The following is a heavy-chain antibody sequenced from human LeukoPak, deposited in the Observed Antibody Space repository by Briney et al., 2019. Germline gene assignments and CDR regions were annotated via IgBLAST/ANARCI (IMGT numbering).Heavy chain of an antibody. CDR1: GFTFSSYA. V-gene: IGHV3-64*01. CDR3: ARDRGDGYNFDAFDI. J-gene: IGHJ3*02. D-gene: IGHD5-24*01. CDR2: ISSNGGST. Sequence: GRSLRLSCAASGFTFSSYAMHWVRQTPGKGLEYVSAISSNGGSTYYANFVKGRLDISRDNSKNTLYLQMGSLRAEDMAVYYCARDRGDGYNFDAFDIWGQGTMVTGSS.